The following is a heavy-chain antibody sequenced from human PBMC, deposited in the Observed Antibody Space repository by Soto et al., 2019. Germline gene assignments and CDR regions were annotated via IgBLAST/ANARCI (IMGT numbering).Heavy chain of an antibody. CDR2: ISGSGGST. CDR3: AKGIHSSSWYFLTYFDY. V-gene: IGHV3-23*01. D-gene: IGHD6-13*01. Sequence: EVQLLESGGGLVQPGGSLRLSCAASGFTFSSYAMSWVRQAPGKGLEWVSAISGSGGSTYYADSVKGRFTISRDNSKNTLYLQMNRLRAEDTAVYYCAKGIHSSSWYFLTYFDYWGQGTLVTVSS. CDR1: GFTFSSYA. J-gene: IGHJ4*02.